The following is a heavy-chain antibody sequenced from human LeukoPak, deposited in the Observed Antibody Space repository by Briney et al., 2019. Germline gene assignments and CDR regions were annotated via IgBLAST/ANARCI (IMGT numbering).Heavy chain of an antibody. CDR1: TFPFSRYW. V-gene: IGHV3-74*01. CDR2: INSDGTNT. Sequence: GGSLRLSCAASTFPFSRYWMHWVRQAPGKGLVWVSRINSDGTNTYYADSVKGRFTISRDNTKNTLYLQMNSLRTEDTAVSYCARDRAAFGVVQVGYWGQGTLVTVSS. J-gene: IGHJ4*02. CDR3: ARDRAAFGVVQVGY. D-gene: IGHD3-3*01.